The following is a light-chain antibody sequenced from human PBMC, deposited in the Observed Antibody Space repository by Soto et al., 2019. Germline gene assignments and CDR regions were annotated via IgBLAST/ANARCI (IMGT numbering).Light chain of an antibody. J-gene: IGKJ4*01. CDR1: QSVSSSY. Sequence: EIVLTQSPGTLSLSPGERATLSCRASQSVSSSYLAWYQQKPGQAPRLLIYGASSRATGIPDRFSGSGSGTDFTLTISRLEPEDFAVYYCQQYYSTPTFGGGTKVEIK. CDR2: GAS. V-gene: IGKV3-20*01. CDR3: QQYYSTPT.